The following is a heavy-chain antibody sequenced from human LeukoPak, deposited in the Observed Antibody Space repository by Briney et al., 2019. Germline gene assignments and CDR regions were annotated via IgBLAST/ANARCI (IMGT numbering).Heavy chain of an antibody. V-gene: IGHV1-18*01. Sequence: ASVKVSFKASGYTFTSYGISWVRQAPGQGLEWMGWISAYNGNTNYAQKLQGRVTMTTGTSTSTAYMELRSLRSDDTAVYYCARVGWEPIRSVRWLVDYWGQGTLVTVSS. CDR1: GYTFTSYG. CDR3: ARVGWEPIRSVRWLVDY. D-gene: IGHD4-23*01. CDR2: ISAYNGNT. J-gene: IGHJ4*02.